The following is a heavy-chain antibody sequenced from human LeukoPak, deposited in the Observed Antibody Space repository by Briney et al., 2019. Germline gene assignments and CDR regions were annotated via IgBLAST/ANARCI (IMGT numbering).Heavy chain of an antibody. CDR1: GFTFSSYE. V-gene: IGHV3-48*03. CDR2: ISSSGTPI. CDR3: AREKTACGGDCYDS. Sequence: GGSLRLSCAASGFTFSSYEMNWVRKAPGKGLEWVSYISSSGTPIHYADSVKGRFTISRDNAKNSLFLQMNSLRAGDTAVYYCAREKTACGGDCYDSWGQGTLVTVSS. D-gene: IGHD2-21*01. J-gene: IGHJ4*02.